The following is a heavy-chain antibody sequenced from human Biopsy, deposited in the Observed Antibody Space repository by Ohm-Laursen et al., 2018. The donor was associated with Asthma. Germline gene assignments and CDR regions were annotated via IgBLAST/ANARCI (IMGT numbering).Heavy chain of an antibody. D-gene: IGHD3-22*01. CDR1: GGSVTSATFH. CDR2: IYYSGST. CDR3: ARGRITMIGGWFDP. Sequence: SQTLSLTCTVTGGSVTSATFHWSWIRQPPGKGLEWIGYIYYSGSTNYNPSLKSRVTISVDTSKNQFSLKLSSVTAADTAVYYCARGRITMIGGWFDPWGQGTLVTVSS. V-gene: IGHV4-61*01. J-gene: IGHJ5*02.